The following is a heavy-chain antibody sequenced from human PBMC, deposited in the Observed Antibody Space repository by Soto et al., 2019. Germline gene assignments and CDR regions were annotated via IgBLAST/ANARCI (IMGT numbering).Heavy chain of an antibody. J-gene: IGHJ6*02. CDR2: ISYDGSNK. D-gene: IGHD3-3*01. CDR3: ARDFWSGYPIGSDYYGMDV. CDR1: GFTFSSYA. V-gene: IGHV3-30-3*01. Sequence: GGSLRLSCAASGFTFSSYAMHWVRQAPGKGLEWVAVISYDGSNKYYADSVKGRFTISRDNSKNTLYLQMNSLRAEDTAVYYCARDFWSGYPIGSDYYGMDVWGQGTTVTVSS.